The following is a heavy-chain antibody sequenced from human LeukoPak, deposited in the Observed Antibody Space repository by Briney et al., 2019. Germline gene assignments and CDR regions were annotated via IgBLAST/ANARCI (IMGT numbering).Heavy chain of an antibody. CDR1: GYTFTSYY. CDR2: INPSGGST. CDR3: ARRGGCISTSCNLDY. V-gene: IGHV1-46*03. Sequence: GASVKVSCKASGYTFTSYYMHWVRQAPGQGLEWMGIINPSGGSTSYAQKFQGRVTMTRDTSTSTVYMELSILRSEDTAVYYCARRGGCISTSCNLDYWGQGTLVTVSS. J-gene: IGHJ4*02. D-gene: IGHD2-2*01.